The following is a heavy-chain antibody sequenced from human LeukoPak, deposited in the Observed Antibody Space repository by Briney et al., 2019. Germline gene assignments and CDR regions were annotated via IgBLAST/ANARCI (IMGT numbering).Heavy chain of an antibody. CDR2: ISSSGSTI. CDR3: ARGRGSYFHYFDY. D-gene: IGHD1-26*01. J-gene: IGHJ4*02. Sequence: GGSLRLSCAASGFTFSSYEMNWVRQAPGKGLEWVSYISSSGSTIYYADFVKGRFTISRDNAKNSLYLQMNSLRAEDTAVYYCARGRGSYFHYFDYWGQGTLVTVSS. V-gene: IGHV3-48*03. CDR1: GFTFSSYE.